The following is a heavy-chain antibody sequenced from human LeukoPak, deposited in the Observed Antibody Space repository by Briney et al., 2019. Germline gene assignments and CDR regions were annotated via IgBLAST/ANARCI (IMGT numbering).Heavy chain of an antibody. CDR3: ARGGFVRGAKPFDS. CDR1: SGSFNYYF. D-gene: IGHD1-26*01. CDR2: INHSGST. Sequence: SETLSLTCAVYSGSFNYYFWSWIRQPPGKGREWIGEINHSGSTNFNPSRKNRVTISVDTAKNHFSLNLSSVTAADTAVYYCARGGFVRGAKPFDSWSQGTLVTVSS. J-gene: IGHJ4*02. V-gene: IGHV4-34*01.